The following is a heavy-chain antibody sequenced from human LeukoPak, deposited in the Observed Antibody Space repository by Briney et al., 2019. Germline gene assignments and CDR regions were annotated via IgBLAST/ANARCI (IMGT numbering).Heavy chain of an antibody. CDR3: AKFSGGSCLDY. CDR1: GFTFTKYA. J-gene: IGHJ4*02. Sequence: GGSLRLSCAASGFTFTKYAMSWVRQAPGKGLEWVSAISGSGGSTYYADSVKGRFTISRDNSKNTLYLQMNSLRAEDTAVYYCAKFSGGSCLDYWGQGTLVTVSS. V-gene: IGHV3-23*01. CDR2: ISGSGGST. D-gene: IGHD2-15*01.